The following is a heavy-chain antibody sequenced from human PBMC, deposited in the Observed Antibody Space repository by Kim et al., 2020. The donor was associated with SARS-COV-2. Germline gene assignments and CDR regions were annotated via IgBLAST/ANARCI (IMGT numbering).Heavy chain of an antibody. V-gene: IGHV5-51*01. CDR3: ARFTRAGGRRLDY. D-gene: IGHD4-17*01. Sequence: SPSCQGQVTIAADKSISTAYLQWSSLKASDTAMYYCARFTRAGGRRLDYWGQGTLVTVSS. J-gene: IGHJ4*02.